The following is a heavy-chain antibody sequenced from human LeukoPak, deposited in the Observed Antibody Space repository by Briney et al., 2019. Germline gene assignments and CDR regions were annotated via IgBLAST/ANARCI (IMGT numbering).Heavy chain of an antibody. J-gene: IGHJ5*02. V-gene: IGHV3-30-3*01. CDR3: ARDLDYGDYWGAFDP. CDR2: ISYDGSNK. D-gene: IGHD4-17*01. Sequence: PGGSLRLSCAASGFTFSSYAMHRVRQAPGKGLEWVAVISYDGSNKYYADSVKGRFTISRDNSKNTLYLQMNSLRAEDTAVYYCARDLDYGDYWGAFDPWGQGTLVTVSS. CDR1: GFTFSSYA.